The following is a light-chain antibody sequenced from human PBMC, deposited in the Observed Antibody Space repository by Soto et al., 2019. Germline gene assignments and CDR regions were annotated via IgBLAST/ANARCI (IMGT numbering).Light chain of an antibody. CDR2: DAS. CDR3: QQRSNWPRGT. Sequence: EIVLTQSPATLSLSPGDRATLSCRASQSVSTYLAWYQQKPGQAPRLLIYDASNSATGIPARCSGSGSGTDFTLTISSLEPEDFAVYYCQQRSNWPRGTFGQGTKLEIK. V-gene: IGKV3-11*01. J-gene: IGKJ2*02. CDR1: QSVSTY.